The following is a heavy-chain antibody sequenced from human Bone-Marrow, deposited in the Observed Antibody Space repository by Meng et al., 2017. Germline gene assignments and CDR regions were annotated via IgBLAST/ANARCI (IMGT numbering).Heavy chain of an antibody. V-gene: IGHV3-11*01. J-gene: IGHJ4*02. CDR3: ASYSSGWYPPTD. Sequence: GRFTVSRDNTKNSLYLQMNSLRAEDTAVYYCASYSSGWYPPTDWGQGTLVTVSS. D-gene: IGHD6-19*01.